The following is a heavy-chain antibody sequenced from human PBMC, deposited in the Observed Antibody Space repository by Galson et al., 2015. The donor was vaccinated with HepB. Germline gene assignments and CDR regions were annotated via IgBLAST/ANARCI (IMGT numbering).Heavy chain of an antibody. Sequence: SLRLSCAASEFPFGDYGMNWVRQVPGKGLEWVGFIRSKAYGETTEYAASVEGRFSISRDDSKSIAYLQMDGLKTEDTAVYYCARDRQLGFYYSMDVWAKGPRSPSP. CDR3: ARDRQLGFYYSMDV. CDR1: EFPFGDYG. CDR2: IRSKAYGETT. J-gene: IGHJ6*02. V-gene: IGHV3-49*04. D-gene: IGHD3-10*01.